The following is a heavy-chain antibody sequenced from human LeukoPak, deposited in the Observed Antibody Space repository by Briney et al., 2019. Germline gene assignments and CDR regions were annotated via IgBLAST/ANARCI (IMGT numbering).Heavy chain of an antibody. J-gene: IGHJ6*03. V-gene: IGHV4-34*01. Sequence: SETLSLTCTVSGGSISRYYWSWIRQPPGKGLEWIGEINHSGSTNYNPSLKSRVTISVDTSKNQFSLKLSSVTAADTAVYYCARGRYYYDSSGYYAGKTYYMDVWGKGTTVTVSS. D-gene: IGHD3-22*01. CDR1: GGSISRYY. CDR3: ARGRYYYDSSGYYAGKTYYMDV. CDR2: INHSGST.